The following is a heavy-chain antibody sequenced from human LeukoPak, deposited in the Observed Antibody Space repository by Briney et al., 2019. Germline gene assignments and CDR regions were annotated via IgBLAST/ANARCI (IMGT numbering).Heavy chain of an antibody. CDR2: INGSGDKT. CDR3: ATRSCYHQRGDY. CDR1: GVSFSSYE. Sequence: PGGSLRLSCAASGVSFSSYEMSWGRQCPEKGGEGGSGINGSGDKTNYADSVKGGFTISRDNSKNTLYLQMNSLRAEDTAIYFCATRSCYHQRGDYWGQGALVTVSS. J-gene: IGHJ4*02. D-gene: IGHD5-12*01. V-gene: IGHV3-23*01.